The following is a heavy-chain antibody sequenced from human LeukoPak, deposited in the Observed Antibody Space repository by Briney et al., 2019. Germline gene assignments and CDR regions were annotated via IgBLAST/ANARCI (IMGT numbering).Heavy chain of an antibody. V-gene: IGHV4-38-2*02. CDR3: TREVWGSTFPDY. Sequence: NPSETLSLTCSVSGYSISSGYFWGWIRQPPGKRPEWIATTHHSGATYYNPSLKSRVTLSVDMSKNQVSLKLTSVTAADTAVYYCTREVWGSTFPDYWGQGTQVTVSS. CDR1: GYSISSGYF. CDR2: THHSGAT. D-gene: IGHD7-27*01. J-gene: IGHJ4*02.